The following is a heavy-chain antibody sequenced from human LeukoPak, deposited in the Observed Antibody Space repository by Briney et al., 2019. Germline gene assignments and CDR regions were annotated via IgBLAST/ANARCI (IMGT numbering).Heavy chain of an antibody. Sequence: GGSLRLSCAASGFTVSSNYMSWVRQAPGKGLEWVSVIYSGGSTYYADSVKGRFTISRDNSKNTLYLQMNSLRAEDTAVYYCATEYSYGTYYFDYWGQGTLVTVSS. CDR1: GFTVSSNY. V-gene: IGHV3-53*01. J-gene: IGHJ4*02. CDR3: ATEYSYGTYYFDY. CDR2: IYSGGST. D-gene: IGHD5-18*01.